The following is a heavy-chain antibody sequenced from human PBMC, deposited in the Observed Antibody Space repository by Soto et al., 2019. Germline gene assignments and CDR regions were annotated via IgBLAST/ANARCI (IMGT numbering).Heavy chain of an antibody. CDR2: IGGSGSNT. CDR3: ARVVRYFDTPYGMDV. D-gene: IGHD3-9*01. Sequence: PGGSLRLSCAASGFTFSNYAMSWVRQAPGKGLKWVSGIGGSGSNTYYADSVKGRFTISRDNSKNTLFLQMNSLRAEDTAEYYCARVVRYFDTPYGMDVWGQGTTVTVSS. V-gene: IGHV3-23*01. CDR1: GFTFSNYA. J-gene: IGHJ6*02.